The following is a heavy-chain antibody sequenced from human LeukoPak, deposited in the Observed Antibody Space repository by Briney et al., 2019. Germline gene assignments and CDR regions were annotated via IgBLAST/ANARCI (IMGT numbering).Heavy chain of an antibody. V-gene: IGHV3-53*01. D-gene: IGHD3-9*01. CDR2: NYSGGST. J-gene: IGHJ6*04. CDR1: GFTVSSNY. CDR3: ARRYFDWLLYGMDV. Sequence: GGSLRLSCAASGFTVSSNYMSWVRQATGQGLEWDSVNYSGGSTYYADSVKGRFTISRDNSKNTLYLQMNSLRAEDAAVYYCARRYFDWLLYGMDVWGKGPTVTVSS.